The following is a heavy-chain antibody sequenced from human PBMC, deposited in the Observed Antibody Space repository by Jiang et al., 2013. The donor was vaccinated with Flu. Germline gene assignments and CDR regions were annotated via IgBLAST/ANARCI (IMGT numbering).Heavy chain of an antibody. CDR3: AKARSIVVVVAATPGDY. J-gene: IGHJ4*02. D-gene: IGHD2-15*01. Sequence: YGMHWVRQASRQGAGVVAVISYDGSNKYYADSVKGRFTISRDNSKNTLYLQMNSLRAEDTAVYYCAKARSIVVVVAATPGDYWGQGTLVTVSS. CDR1: YG. V-gene: IGHV3-30*18. CDR2: ISYDGSNK.